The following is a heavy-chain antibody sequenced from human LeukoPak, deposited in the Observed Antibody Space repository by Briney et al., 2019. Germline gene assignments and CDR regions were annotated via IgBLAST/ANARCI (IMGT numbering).Heavy chain of an antibody. CDR3: ARASTTVPNLLDH. D-gene: IGHD4-17*01. Sequence: GGSLRLSCAASGXTFSTYWMHWVRQAPGKGLVWVARIKGDGSSTIYADSVKGRFTISRDNSKNTLYLQTSSLRAEDTAVYYCARASTTVPNLLDHWGRGTLVTVSS. J-gene: IGHJ4*02. CDR2: IKGDGSST. V-gene: IGHV3-74*01. CDR1: GXTFSTYW.